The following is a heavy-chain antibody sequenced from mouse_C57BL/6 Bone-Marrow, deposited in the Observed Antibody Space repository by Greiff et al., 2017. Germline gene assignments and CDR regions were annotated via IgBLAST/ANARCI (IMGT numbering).Heavy chain of an antibody. CDR1: GYTFTSYW. J-gene: IGHJ3*01. Sequence: QVQLQQPVAELVKPGASVKLSCKASGYTFTSYWMHWVKQRPGQGLEWIGMIHPNSGSTNYNEKFQSKATLTVDKSSSTAYMQLRSLTSEDSAVYYCASGLRTRFAYWGQGTLVTVSA. CDR2: IHPNSGST. CDR3: ASGLRTRFAY. D-gene: IGHD1-1*01. V-gene: IGHV1-64*01.